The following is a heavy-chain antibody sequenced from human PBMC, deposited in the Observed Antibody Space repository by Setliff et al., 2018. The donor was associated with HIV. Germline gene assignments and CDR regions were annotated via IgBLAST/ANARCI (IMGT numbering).Heavy chain of an antibody. Sequence: SETLSLTCTVSAGSISSDQWSWIRQPPGKGLEWIGNIYVSGSTNYNPSLKSRGTISVDTSKRQVSLKLTSVTAADTAVYYCARLQSFGWFFDYWGQGIPVTVSS. J-gene: IGHJ4*02. D-gene: IGHD2-15*01. V-gene: IGHV4-4*09. CDR2: IYVSGST. CDR3: ARLQSFGWFFDY. CDR1: AGSISSDQ.